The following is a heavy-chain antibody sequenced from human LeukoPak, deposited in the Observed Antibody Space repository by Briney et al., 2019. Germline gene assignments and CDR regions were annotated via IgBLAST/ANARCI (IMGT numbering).Heavy chain of an antibody. D-gene: IGHD5-24*01. CDR3: AKTKDGYKGGYYFDY. CDR2: IKQDGSEK. J-gene: IGHJ4*02. Sequence: GGSLRLSCAASGFTFSHYWMSWVRQAPGKGLEWVANIKQDGSEKYYVDSVKGRFTISRDNAKNSLYLQMNSLRAEDTAVYYCAKTKDGYKGGYYFDYWGQGTLVTVSS. V-gene: IGHV3-7*01. CDR1: GFTFSHYW.